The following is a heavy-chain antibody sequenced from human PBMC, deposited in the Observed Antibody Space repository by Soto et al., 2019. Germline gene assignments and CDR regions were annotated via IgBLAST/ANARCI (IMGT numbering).Heavy chain of an antibody. CDR2: ISAYNGNT. D-gene: IGHD6-19*01. CDR1: GYTFTIYG. CDR3: ASGMQWLVGPGDAFDI. J-gene: IGHJ3*02. Sequence: ASVKVSCKDSGYTFTIYGISCVLQSPVQGLEWMGWISAYNGNTNYAQKLQGRVTMTTDTSTSTAYMELRSLRSDDTAVYYCASGMQWLVGPGDAFDIWGQGTMVTVSS. V-gene: IGHV1-18*01.